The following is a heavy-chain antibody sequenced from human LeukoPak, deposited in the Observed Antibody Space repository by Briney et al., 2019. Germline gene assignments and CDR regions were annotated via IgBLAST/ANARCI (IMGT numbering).Heavy chain of an antibody. V-gene: IGHV3-21*01. D-gene: IGHD2-2*01. CDR3: ARGRYSSRSGGYYFDI. CDR1: GFTFSGYS. Sequence: GGSLRLSCAASGFTFSGYSMNWVRQAPGKGLEWVASISSSSSDIYYRDSVKGRFTISRDNAKNSLYLQMNSLRAEDTAVYYCARGRYSSRSGGYYFDIWGQGTLVTVSS. CDR2: ISSSSSDI. J-gene: IGHJ4*02.